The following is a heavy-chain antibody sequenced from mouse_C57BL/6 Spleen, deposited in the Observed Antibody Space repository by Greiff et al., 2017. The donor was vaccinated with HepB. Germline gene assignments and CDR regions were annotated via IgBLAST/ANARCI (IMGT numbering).Heavy chain of an antibody. CDR1: GYSITSGYD. CDR3: ARGVDYAMDY. D-gene: IGHD1-1*01. J-gene: IGHJ4*01. CDR2: ISYSGST. Sequence: VQLKQSGPGMVKPSQSLSLTCTATGYSITSGYDWHWIRHLPGNKLEWMGYISYSGSTNYNPSLKSRISITHDTSKNHFFLKLNSVTTEDTATYYCARGVDYAMDYWGQGTSVTVSS. V-gene: IGHV3-1*01.